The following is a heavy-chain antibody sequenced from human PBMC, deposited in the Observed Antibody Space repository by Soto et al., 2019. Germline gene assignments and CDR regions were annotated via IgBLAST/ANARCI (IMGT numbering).Heavy chain of an antibody. CDR2: IYYSGST. CDR1: GGSISSYY. CDR3: ARAQTLAGPEGAAMQEYYFDY. Sequence: SETLSLTCTVSGGSISSYYWSWIRQPPGKGLEWIGYIYYSGSTNYNPSLKSRVTISVDTSKNQFSLKLSSVTAADTAVYYCARAQTLAGPEGAAMQEYYFDYWGQGTLVTVSS. D-gene: IGHD2-2*01. V-gene: IGHV4-59*01. J-gene: IGHJ4*02.